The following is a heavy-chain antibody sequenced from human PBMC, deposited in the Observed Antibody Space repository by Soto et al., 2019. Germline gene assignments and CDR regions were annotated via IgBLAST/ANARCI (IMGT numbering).Heavy chain of an antibody. CDR3: ASDHKEDIVVVPAAIVGPYMDV. D-gene: IGHD2-2*01. V-gene: IGHV1-18*01. J-gene: IGHJ6*03. CDR2: ISAYNGNT. Sequence: QVQLVQSGAEVKKPGASVKVYCKASGYTFTSYGISWVRQAPGQGLERMGWISAYNGNTNYAQKLQGRVTMTTDTSTSTAYMELRSLRSDETAVYYCASDHKEDIVVVPAAIVGPYMDVWGKGTTVTVSS. CDR1: GYTFTSYG.